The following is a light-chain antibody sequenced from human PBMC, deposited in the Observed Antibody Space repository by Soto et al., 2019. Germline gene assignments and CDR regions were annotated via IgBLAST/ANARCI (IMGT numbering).Light chain of an antibody. CDR2: EVI. J-gene: IGLJ3*02. CDR1: SNDVGAFDY. Sequence: QSALTQPASISASPGQSISISCTGTSNDVGAFDYVSWYQQHPGKAPKLMIYEVIRRPSGISNRFSGSKSGNTASLTISTLQAEDEAEYYCSSYTTSSTVVFGGGTKLTVL. V-gene: IGLV2-14*01. CDR3: SSYTTSSTVV.